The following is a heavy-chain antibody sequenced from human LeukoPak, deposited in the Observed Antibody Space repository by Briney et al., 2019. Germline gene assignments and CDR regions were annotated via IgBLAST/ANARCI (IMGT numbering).Heavy chain of an antibody. CDR3: ARGDFCSKSNCYLRPMDV. CDR1: GGSISDYY. CDR2: IYYSGST. V-gene: IGHV4-59*01. J-gene: IGHJ6*03. D-gene: IGHD3-3*01. Sequence: PSETLSLTCTVSGGSISDYYWNWIRQPPGKGLEWIGYIYYSGSTTYNPSLKSRVTMSVDTAKNHFSLKLRSVTAADTAVYFCARGDFCSKSNCYLRPMDVWGKGTTVTVSS.